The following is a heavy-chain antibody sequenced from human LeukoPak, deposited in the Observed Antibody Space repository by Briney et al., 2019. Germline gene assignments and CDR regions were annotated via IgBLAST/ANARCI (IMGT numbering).Heavy chain of an antibody. CDR3: ARLLAYSSELDY. CDR1: GASIDAAGYS. V-gene: IGHV4-30-2*01. J-gene: IGHJ4*02. CDR2: IYHGGRT. D-gene: IGHD6-25*01. Sequence: SQTLSLTCAVSGASIDAAGYSWNWIRQAPGKDLEWIGNIYHGGRTSYKSSLKSRVTISVDTSKNQFSLKLSSVTAADTAVYYCARLLAYSSELDYWGQGTLVTVSS.